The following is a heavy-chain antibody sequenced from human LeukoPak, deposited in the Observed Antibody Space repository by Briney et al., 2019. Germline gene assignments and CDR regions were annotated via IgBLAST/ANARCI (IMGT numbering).Heavy chain of an antibody. CDR1: GFTFSSYG. CDR2: IWSDENKK. CDR3: AREGLTSTPNNAFDI. J-gene: IGHJ3*02. D-gene: IGHD4-23*01. Sequence: PGGSLRLSYAASGFTFSSYGMHWVRKAPGKGLEWVAVIWSDENKKFYADSVKGRFTISRDNFKSTLYLQMDSLRVEDTAVYYCAREGLTSTPNNAFDIWGQGSVVTVSS. V-gene: IGHV3-33*01.